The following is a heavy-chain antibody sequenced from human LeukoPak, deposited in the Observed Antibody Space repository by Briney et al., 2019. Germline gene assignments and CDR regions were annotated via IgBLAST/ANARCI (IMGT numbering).Heavy chain of an antibody. CDR2: IIPILGIA. D-gene: IGHD2-21*01. V-gene: IGHV1-69*04. CDR3: ARDWCGGDCYYYYYYYMDV. Sequence: SVKVSCKASGGTFSSYTISWVRQAPGQGLEWMGRIIPILGIANYAQKLQGRVTITADKSTSTAYMELSSLRSEDTAVYYCARDWCGGDCYYYYYYYMDVWGKGTTVTVSS. J-gene: IGHJ6*03. CDR1: GGTFSSYT.